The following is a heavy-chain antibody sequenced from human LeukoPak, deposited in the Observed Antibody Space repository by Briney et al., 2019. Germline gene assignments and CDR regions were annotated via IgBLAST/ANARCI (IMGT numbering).Heavy chain of an antibody. V-gene: IGHV3-30-3*01. J-gene: IGHJ4*02. CDR3: ARDMGQQASY. CDR1: GFTFSSYA. Sequence: GGSLRLSCAASGFTFSSYAMHWVRQAPGKGLEWVAVISYDGSNKYYADSVKGRFTISRDNSKNTLYLQINSLRAEDTAVYYCARDMGQQASYWGQGTLVTVSS. CDR2: ISYDGSNK. D-gene: IGHD6-13*01.